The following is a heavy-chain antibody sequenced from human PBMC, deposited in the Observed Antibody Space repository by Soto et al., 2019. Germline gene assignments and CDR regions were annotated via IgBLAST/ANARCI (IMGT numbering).Heavy chain of an antibody. CDR2: ISVYNGDT. D-gene: IGHD3-10*01. CDR3: ARGPAEGSGNYYSRY. J-gene: IGHJ4*02. Sequence: ASVKVSCKASGYSFTSLGISWVRQAPGQGLEWMGWISVYNGDTNHAQKLQDRVTMTTDTSTSTAYMELRSLTSDDTAVYYCARGPAEGSGNYYSRYWGQGTLVTVSS. V-gene: IGHV1-18*01. CDR1: GYSFTSLG.